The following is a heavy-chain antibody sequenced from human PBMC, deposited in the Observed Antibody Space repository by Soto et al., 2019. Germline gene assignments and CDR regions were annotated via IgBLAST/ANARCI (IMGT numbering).Heavy chain of an antibody. CDR1: GGSFSGYY. V-gene: IGHV4-34*01. Sequence: QVQLQQWGAGLLKPSETLSLTCAVYGGSFSGYYWSWIRQPPGKGLEWIEEINHSGSTNDNPSLMSRVTISVDTSKNQFSLKLSSVTAADTAVYYCARGFHYDYIWGSYRFDYWGQGTLVTVSS. CDR2: INHSGST. CDR3: ARGFHYDYIWGSYRFDY. D-gene: IGHD3-16*02. J-gene: IGHJ4*02.